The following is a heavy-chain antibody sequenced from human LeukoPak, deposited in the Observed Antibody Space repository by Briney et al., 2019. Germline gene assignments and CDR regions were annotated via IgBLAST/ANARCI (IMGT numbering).Heavy chain of an antibody. J-gene: IGHJ4*02. V-gene: IGHV3-73*01. D-gene: IGHD3-10*02. CDR3: TTTGPGNVRGVIWVDF. CDR2: IRSKANNYAT. Sequence: GGSLRLSCAASGFTFGDSAMHWVRQASGKGLEWVGRIRSKANNYATAYAASVKGRFTISRDDSKNTAYLQMDSLKIEDTAVYYCTTTGPGNVRGVIWVDFWGQGTLVTVSS. CDR1: GFTFGDSA.